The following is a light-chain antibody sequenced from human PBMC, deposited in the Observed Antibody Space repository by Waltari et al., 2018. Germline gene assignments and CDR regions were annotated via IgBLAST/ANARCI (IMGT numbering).Light chain of an antibody. CDR1: SSAVGGYNF. J-gene: IGLJ2*01. CDR2: DVS. CDR3: SSYTSSSILVV. Sequence: QSALTQPASVSGSPGQSITISCTGTSSAVGGYNFVSWYQQHPGKAPKLMIYDVSNRPSGVSNRFSASKSGNMASLTISGLQAEDEADYYCSSYTSSSILVVFGGGTKVTVL. V-gene: IGLV2-14*03.